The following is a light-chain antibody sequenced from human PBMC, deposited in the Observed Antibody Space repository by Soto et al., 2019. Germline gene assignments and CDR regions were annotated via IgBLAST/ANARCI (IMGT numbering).Light chain of an antibody. CDR3: QQYGSSPPSI. V-gene: IGKV3-20*01. Sequence: EIVLTQSPGTLSLSPGERATLSCRASQSVSSNYLAWYQQKPGQAPRLLIYDASSRASGFPDRFSGSGSGTDFTLTISRLEPEDFAVYYCQQYGSSPPSIFGQGTKVEIK. CDR1: QSVSSNY. J-gene: IGKJ2*01. CDR2: DAS.